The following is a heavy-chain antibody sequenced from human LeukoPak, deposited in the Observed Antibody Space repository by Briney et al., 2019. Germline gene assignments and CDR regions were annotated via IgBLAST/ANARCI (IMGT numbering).Heavy chain of an antibody. CDR1: GFTFSSYC. CDR2: INSDGSST. J-gene: IGHJ4*02. CDR3: TTTVTTHLFDY. Sequence: GGSLRLSCAASGFTFSSYCMHWVRQAPGKGLAWVSRINSDGSSTSYADSVKGRFTISRDNTTNSLYLHMNNVGAEDTAVYYCTTTVTTHLFDYWGQGALVTVSS. D-gene: IGHD4-17*01. V-gene: IGHV3-74*01.